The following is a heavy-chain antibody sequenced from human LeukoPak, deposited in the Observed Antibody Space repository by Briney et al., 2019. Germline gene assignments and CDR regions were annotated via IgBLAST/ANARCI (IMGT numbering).Heavy chain of an antibody. D-gene: IGHD1-26*01. CDR1: GGSISSSNW. V-gene: IGHV4-4*02. CDR3: ARPTSFSGSPDLDWFDP. J-gene: IGHJ5*02. CDR2: IYHSGST. Sequence: SETLSLTCAGSGGSISSSNWWRWVRQPPGKGLEWIGEIYHSGSTNYNPSLKSRVTISVDTSKNQFSLKLSSVTAADTAVYYCARPTSFSGSPDLDWFDPWGQGTLVTVSS.